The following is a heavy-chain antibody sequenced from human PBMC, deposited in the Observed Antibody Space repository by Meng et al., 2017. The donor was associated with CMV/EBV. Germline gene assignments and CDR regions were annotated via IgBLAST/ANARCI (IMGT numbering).Heavy chain of an antibody. Sequence: SCAASGFTFSSYGMHWVRQAPGKGLEWVAVIWYDGSNKYYADSVKGRFTISRDNSKNTLYLQMNSLRAEDTAVYYCAKTLGYRAFDIWGQGTMVTVSS. CDR1: GFTFSSYG. CDR2: IWYDGSNK. D-gene: IGHD3-16*02. J-gene: IGHJ3*02. V-gene: IGHV3-33*06. CDR3: AKTLGYRAFDI.